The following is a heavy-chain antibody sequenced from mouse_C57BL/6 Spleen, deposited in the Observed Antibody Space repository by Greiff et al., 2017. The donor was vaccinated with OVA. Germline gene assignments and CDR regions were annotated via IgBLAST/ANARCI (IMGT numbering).Heavy chain of an antibody. V-gene: IGHV5-6*01. CDR3: ARHETPITTVYFDY. J-gene: IGHJ2*01. CDR1: GFTFSSYG. Sequence: EVMLVESGGDLVKPGGSLKLSCAASGFTFSSYGMSWVRQTPDKRLEWVATISSGGSYTYYPDSVKGRFTISRDNDKNTLYLQMSSLKSEDTAMYYCARHETPITTVYFDYWGQGTTRTVSS. CDR2: ISSGGSYT. D-gene: IGHD1-1*01.